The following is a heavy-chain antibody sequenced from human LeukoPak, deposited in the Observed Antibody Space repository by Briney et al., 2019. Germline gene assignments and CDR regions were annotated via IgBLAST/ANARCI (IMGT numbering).Heavy chain of an antibody. Sequence: GGSLRLSCAASGFTFSSYAMSWVRQAPGKGLEWVSAISGSGGRTYYADSVKGRFTISRDNSKNTLYLQMNSLRAEDTAVYYCAKGYCSSTSCYADYFDYWGQGTLVTVSS. CDR3: AKGYCSSTSCYADYFDY. CDR2: ISGSGGRT. V-gene: IGHV3-23*01. CDR1: GFTFSSYA. D-gene: IGHD2-2*01. J-gene: IGHJ4*02.